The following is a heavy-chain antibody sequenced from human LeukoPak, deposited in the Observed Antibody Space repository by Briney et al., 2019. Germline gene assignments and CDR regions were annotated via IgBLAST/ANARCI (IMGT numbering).Heavy chain of an antibody. CDR1: RFSFSNHS. J-gene: IGHJ4*02. D-gene: IGHD3-3*01. CDR3: ARMSGSRPPGN. V-gene: IGHV3-48*01. CDR2: ISNSGSAK. Sequence: PGGSLRLSCAASRFSFSNHSMNWVRQAPGKGLEWVSYISNSGSAKYYAASVKGRFTISRDNGKNSLYLQMNSLRAEDTAVYYCARMSGSRPPGNWGQGTLVTVSS.